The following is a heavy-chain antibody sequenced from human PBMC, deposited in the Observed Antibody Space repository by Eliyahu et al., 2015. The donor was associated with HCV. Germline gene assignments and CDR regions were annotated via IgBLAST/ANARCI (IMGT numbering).Heavy chain of an antibody. Sequence: QVQLVQSGAEVKTPGASVXVSCKASGXTFTRYYIHWVRQAPGQGLEXVGVINPNGGSTAYAQRSQGRVTITRDMSTSTVYMEVSSLRSDDTAMYYCARARDVAGSPEGYWGQGTLVTVSS. CDR3: ARARDVAGSPEGY. V-gene: IGHV1-46*04. CDR2: INPNGGST. D-gene: IGHD6-19*01. J-gene: IGHJ4*02. CDR1: GXTFTRYY.